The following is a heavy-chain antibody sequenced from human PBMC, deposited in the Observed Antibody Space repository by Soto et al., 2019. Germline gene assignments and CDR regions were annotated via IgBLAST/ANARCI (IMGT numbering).Heavy chain of an antibody. J-gene: IGHJ6*02. Sequence: EVKVVESGGGSVQPGGSLRLSCAASGFTFSTYWMHWVRQVPGKGLVWVSRIKGDGSSLSYADSVKGRFTISRDNVENTVYLQMGSLSADDTAVYYCARGLKNYYGVDVWGQGTTVTVSS. V-gene: IGHV3-74*01. CDR2: IKGDGSSL. CDR3: ARGLKNYYGVDV. CDR1: GFTFSTYW.